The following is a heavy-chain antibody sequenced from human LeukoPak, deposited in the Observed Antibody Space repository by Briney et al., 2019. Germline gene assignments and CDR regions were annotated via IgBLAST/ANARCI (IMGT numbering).Heavy chain of an antibody. J-gene: IGHJ4*02. Sequence: GGSLRLSCAASGFTFSSYSMNWVRQAPGKGLEWVSSISSSSSYIYYADSVKGRFTISRDNAKNSLYLQMNSLRAEDTALYHCARDGYYGSGSYSGFDYWGQGTLVTVSS. CDR3: ARDGYYGSGSYSGFDY. CDR2: ISSSSSYI. D-gene: IGHD3-10*01. V-gene: IGHV3-21*04. CDR1: GFTFSSYS.